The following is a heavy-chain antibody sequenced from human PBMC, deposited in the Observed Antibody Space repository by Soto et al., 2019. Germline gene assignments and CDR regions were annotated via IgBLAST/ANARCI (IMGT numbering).Heavy chain of an antibody. D-gene: IGHD2-21*02. CDR2: IYYTGNT. CDR3: ARVPVTEYYYYYGMDV. J-gene: IGHJ6*02. V-gene: IGHV4-39*01. Sequence: SETLSLTCTVSGGSISSTNYYWGWIRQPPGKGLEWIGSIYYTGNTFYNPSLKSRVTLSADTSKNQFSLKLSSVTAADTAVYYCARVPVTEYYYYYGMDVWGQGTTVTVPS. CDR1: GGSISSTNYY.